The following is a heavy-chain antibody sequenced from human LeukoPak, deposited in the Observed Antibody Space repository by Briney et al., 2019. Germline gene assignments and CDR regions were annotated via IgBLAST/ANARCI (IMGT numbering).Heavy chain of an antibody. CDR3: ARKGDYVWGSYRYTGYFDY. J-gene: IGHJ4*02. CDR2: IRYDGSDK. Sequence: QPGGSLRLSCAASGFTFSSYGMHWVRQAPGKGLEWVAFIRYDGSDKYYADSVKGRFTISRDNSKNTLYLQMNSLRAEDTAVYYCARKGDYVWGSYRYTGYFDYWGQGTLVTVSS. D-gene: IGHD3-16*02. CDR1: GFTFSSYG. V-gene: IGHV3-30*02.